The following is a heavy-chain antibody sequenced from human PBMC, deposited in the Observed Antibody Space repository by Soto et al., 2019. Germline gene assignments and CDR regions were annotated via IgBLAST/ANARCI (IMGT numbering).Heavy chain of an antibody. D-gene: IGHD6-6*01. J-gene: IGHJ4*02. CDR1: GFTLSSYW. Sequence: PGGSLRLSCAACGFTLSSYWMHWVRQAPGKGLVWVSRVNGGGRSTSYADSVKGRFTISRDNAKNTLYLQMNSLRAEDTAVYYCARGGEYSSSSLHYWGQGTLVTVSS. CDR3: ARGGEYSSSSLHY. CDR2: VNGGGRST. V-gene: IGHV3-74*01.